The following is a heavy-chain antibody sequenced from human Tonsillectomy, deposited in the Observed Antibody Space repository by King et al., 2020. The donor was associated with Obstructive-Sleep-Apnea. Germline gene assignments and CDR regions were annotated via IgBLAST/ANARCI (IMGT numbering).Heavy chain of an antibody. CDR3: TRHEWQWLDQYTDYYYGMDV. CDR2: IRSKAKNYAI. Sequence: EVQLVESGGGLVQPGGSLKLSCAASGFTFSGSAMHWVRQASGKGLEWVGRIRSKAKNYAIAYAESVKGRFTISRDDSKNTAYLQMNSLKTEDTAVYYCTRHEWQWLDQYTDYYYGMDVWGHGTTVTVSS. D-gene: IGHD6-19*01. CDR1: GFTFSGSA. J-gene: IGHJ6*02. V-gene: IGHV3-73*01.